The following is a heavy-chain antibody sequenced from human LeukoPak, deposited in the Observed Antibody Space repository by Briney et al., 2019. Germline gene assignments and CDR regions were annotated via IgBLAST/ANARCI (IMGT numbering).Heavy chain of an antibody. CDR3: ARSTRRTTVTTGGPSSFDY. J-gene: IGHJ4*02. V-gene: IGHV3-33*01. CDR1: GFTFNSYG. Sequence: GGSLRLSCAASGFTFNSYGMHWVRQASGKGLEWVAVIWYDGSNKYYADSVKGRFTISRDNSKNTLYLQMNSLRAEDTAVYYCARSTRRTTVTTGGPSSFDYWGQGTLVTVSS. D-gene: IGHD4-17*01. CDR2: IWYDGSNK.